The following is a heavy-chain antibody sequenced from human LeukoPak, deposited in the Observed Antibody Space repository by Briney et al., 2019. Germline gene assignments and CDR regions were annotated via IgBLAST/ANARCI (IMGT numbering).Heavy chain of an antibody. CDR1: GFAFSSYA. D-gene: IGHD6-13*01. CDR3: AKTRPLDSSSWSHGDY. Sequence: GGSLRLSCAASGFAFSSYAMSWVRQAPGKGLEWVSAISGSGGSTYYGDSVKGRFTISRDNSKNTLYLQMNSLRAEDTAVYYCAKTRPLDSSSWSHGDYWGQGTLVTVSS. V-gene: IGHV3-23*01. CDR2: ISGSGGST. J-gene: IGHJ4*02.